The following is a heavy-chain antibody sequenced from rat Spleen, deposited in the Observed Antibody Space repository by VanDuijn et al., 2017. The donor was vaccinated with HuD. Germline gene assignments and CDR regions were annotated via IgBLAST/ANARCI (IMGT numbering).Heavy chain of an antibody. J-gene: IGHJ2*01. CDR1: GFSLTSYG. CDR3: ARARRSGSSYFDY. Sequence: QVQLKESGPGLVQPSQTLSLTCTVSGFSLTSYGVSWVRQPPGKGLEWMGVMWSGGSTDYNSALKSRLSISRDTSKNQVFLKMNSLQSEDTTTYYCARARRSGSSYFDYWGQGVMVTVSS. D-gene: IGHD5-1*01. V-gene: IGHV2-45*01. CDR2: MWSGGST.